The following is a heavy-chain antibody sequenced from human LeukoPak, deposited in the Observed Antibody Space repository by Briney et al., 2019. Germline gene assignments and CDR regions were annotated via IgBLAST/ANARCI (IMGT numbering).Heavy chain of an antibody. CDR1: GGSISSYY. D-gene: IGHD6-19*01. CDR3: ARDKDDLDSSGWYGDY. CDR2: IKQDGSSK. J-gene: IGHJ4*02. V-gene: IGHV3-7*03. Sequence: ETLSLTCTASGGSISSYYWSWIRQPPGKGLEWVANIKQDGSSKYYVDSVKGRFTVSRDNAKNSLYLQMNSLRAEDTAVYYCARDKDDLDSSGWYGDYWGQGTLVTVSS.